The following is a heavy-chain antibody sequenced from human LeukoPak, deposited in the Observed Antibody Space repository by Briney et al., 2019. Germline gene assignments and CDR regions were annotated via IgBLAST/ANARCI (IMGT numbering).Heavy chain of an antibody. CDR3: ARSSIPMIRGVSAVNY. Sequence: GGSLRLSCAASGFTFSDYGMNWVRQAPGKGLKWVSSISSSSSYIYYADSVKGRFTISRDNAKNSLYLQMNSLGAEDTAVYYCARSSIPMIRGVSAVNYWGQGTLVTVSS. CDR2: ISSSSSYI. CDR1: GFTFSDYG. D-gene: IGHD3-10*01. V-gene: IGHV3-21*01. J-gene: IGHJ4*02.